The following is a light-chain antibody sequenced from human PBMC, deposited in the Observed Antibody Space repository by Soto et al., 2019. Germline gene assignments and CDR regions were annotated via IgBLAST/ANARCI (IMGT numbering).Light chain of an antibody. Sequence: GDRVTITCRARQSISRWLAWYQQKPGKAPKLLIYVASTLQSGVPSRFSGSGSGTDFTLTISSLQPEDVATYYCQQLNTDPLTFGQGTRLEIK. V-gene: IGKV1-9*01. CDR3: QQLNTDPLT. CDR2: VAS. CDR1: QSISRW. J-gene: IGKJ5*01.